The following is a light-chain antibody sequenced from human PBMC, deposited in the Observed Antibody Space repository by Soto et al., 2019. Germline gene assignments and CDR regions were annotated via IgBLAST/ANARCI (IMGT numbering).Light chain of an antibody. Sequence: EVVVTQSPATLSVSPGERATLSCRASQSVSSNLAWYQQKPGQAHRLLIYGAYTRATGIPARFSGSGSGTDFTLTIRRLEPEDFAVYYCKQYGSSALTFGGGTKVDIK. CDR3: KQYGSSALT. CDR1: QSVSSN. J-gene: IGKJ4*01. V-gene: IGKV3-15*01. CDR2: GAY.